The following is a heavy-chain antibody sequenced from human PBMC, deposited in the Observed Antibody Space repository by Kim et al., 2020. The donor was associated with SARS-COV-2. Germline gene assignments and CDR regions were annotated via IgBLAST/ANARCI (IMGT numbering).Heavy chain of an antibody. CDR1: GGSISSYY. CDR2: IYTSGST. V-gene: IGHV4-4*07. J-gene: IGHJ3*02. Sequence: SETLSLTCTVSGGSISSYYWSWIRQPAGKGLEWIGRIYTSGSTNYNPSLKSRVTMSVDTSKNQFSLKLSSVTAADTAVYYCAREDAYYDYVWGSYRYPQGAFDIWGQGTMVTVSS. D-gene: IGHD3-16*02. CDR3: AREDAYYDYVWGSYRYPQGAFDI.